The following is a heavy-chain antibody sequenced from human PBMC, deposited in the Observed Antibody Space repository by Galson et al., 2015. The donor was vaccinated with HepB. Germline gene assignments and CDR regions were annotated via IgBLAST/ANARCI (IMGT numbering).Heavy chain of an antibody. Sequence: GYSWSWIRQPPGKGLEWIGEINHSGSTNYNPSLKSRVTISVDTSKNQFSLKLSSVTAADTAVYYCARRYDFWSGYRNKYYYYYYGMDVWGQGTTVTVSS. CDR2: INHSGST. D-gene: IGHD3-3*01. J-gene: IGHJ6*02. V-gene: IGHV4-34*01. CDR3: ARRYDFWSGYRNKYYYYYYGMDV. CDR1: GYS.